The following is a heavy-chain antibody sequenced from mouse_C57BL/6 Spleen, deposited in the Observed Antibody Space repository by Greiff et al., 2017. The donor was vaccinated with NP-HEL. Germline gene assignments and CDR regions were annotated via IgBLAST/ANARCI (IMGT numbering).Heavy chain of an antibody. CDR2: ISDGGSYT. CDR3: ARDRNDYGGYFDV. CDR1: GFTFSSYA. Sequence: EVQVVESGGGLVKPGGSLKLSCAASGFTFSSYAMSWVRQTPEKRLEWVATISDGGSYTYYPDNVKGRFTISRDNAKNNLYLQMSHLKSEDTAMYYCARDRNDYGGYFDVWGTGTTVTVSS. V-gene: IGHV5-4*01. D-gene: IGHD1-1*01. J-gene: IGHJ1*03.